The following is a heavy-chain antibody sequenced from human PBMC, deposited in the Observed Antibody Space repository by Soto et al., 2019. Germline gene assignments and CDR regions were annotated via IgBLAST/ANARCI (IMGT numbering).Heavy chain of an antibody. J-gene: IGHJ4*02. D-gene: IGHD2-15*01. CDR3: ARLCSGGSCYSSTLVY. Sequence: QLQLQESGPGLVKPSETLSLTCTVSGGSISSSSYYWGWIRQPPGKGLEWIGRIYYSGSTYYNPSLKSRVTISVDTSKNQFSLKLSSVTAADTAVYYCARLCSGGSCYSSTLVYWGQGTLVTVSS. CDR2: IYYSGST. V-gene: IGHV4-39*01. CDR1: GGSISSSSYY.